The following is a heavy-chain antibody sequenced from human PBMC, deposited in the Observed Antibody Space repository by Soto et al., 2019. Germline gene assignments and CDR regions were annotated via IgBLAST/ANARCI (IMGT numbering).Heavy chain of an antibody. CDR2: IIPIFGTA. V-gene: IGHV1-69*06. D-gene: IGHD3-22*01. J-gene: IGHJ4*02. CDR1: GGTFSSYA. CDR3: ATYYYDSSGYFAPGFDY. Sequence: QVQLVQSGAEVKKPGSSVKVSCKASGGTFSSYAISWVRQAPGQGLEWMGGIIPIFGTANYAQKFQGRVTITADKSTSTAYMELSSLRSEDTAVYYCATYYYDSSGYFAPGFDYWGQGTLVTVSS.